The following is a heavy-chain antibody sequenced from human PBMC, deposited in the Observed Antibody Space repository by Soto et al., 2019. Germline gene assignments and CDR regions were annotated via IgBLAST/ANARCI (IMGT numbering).Heavy chain of an antibody. CDR3: ARGMDRSGYSTYYYYYGMDV. V-gene: IGHV1-2*04. Sequence: RASVKVSCKASGYTFTGFYMHWVRQAPGQGLEWMGWINPNSGGTNYAQKFQGWVTMTRDTSISTAYMELSRLRSDDTAVYYCARGMDRSGYSTYYYYYGMDVWGQGTTVTVSS. J-gene: IGHJ6*02. CDR2: INPNSGGT. D-gene: IGHD3-3*01. CDR1: GYTFTGFY.